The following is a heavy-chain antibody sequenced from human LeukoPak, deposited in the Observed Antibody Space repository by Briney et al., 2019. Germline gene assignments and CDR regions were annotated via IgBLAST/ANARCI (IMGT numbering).Heavy chain of an antibody. Sequence: PGGSLRLSCAASGFTFSSYSMNWVRQAPGKGLEWVSSISSSSSYIYYADSVKGRFTISRDNAKNTLFLQMNSLRPEDTAVYYCSRGQHRVTYSDDGFDIWGQGTMVTVSS. J-gene: IGHJ3*02. CDR2: ISSSSSYI. CDR3: SRGQHRVTYSDDGFDI. D-gene: IGHD4-11*01. CDR1: GFTFSSYS. V-gene: IGHV3-21*01.